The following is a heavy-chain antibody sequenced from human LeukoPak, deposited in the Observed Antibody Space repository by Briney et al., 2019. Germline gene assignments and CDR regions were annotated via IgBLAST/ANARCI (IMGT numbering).Heavy chain of an antibody. CDR3: ARSTNYYYYYGMDV. J-gene: IGHJ6*02. CDR2: IYYSGST. Sequence: PSETLSLTCTVSGGSISSYYWSWIRQPPGKGLEWIGYIYYSGSTNYNPSLKSRVTISVDTSKNQFSLKLSSVTAADTAVYYCARSTNYYYYYGMDVWGQGTTVTVSS. CDR1: GGSISSYY. V-gene: IGHV4-59*08.